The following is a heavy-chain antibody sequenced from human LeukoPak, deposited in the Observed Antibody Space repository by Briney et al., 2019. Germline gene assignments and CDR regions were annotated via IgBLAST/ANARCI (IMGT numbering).Heavy chain of an antibody. J-gene: IGHJ4*02. CDR1: GFTFSRFG. V-gene: IGHV3-23*01. CDR3: AKDTSGDGTFSDY. CDR2: ISSSGGTT. D-gene: IGHD5-12*01. Sequence: GGSLRLSCAVSGFTFSRFGMSWVRQAPGKGLEWVSTISSSGGTTNYADSVKGRFTISRDNSKNTLYLQMNSLRAEDTALYYCAKDTSGDGTFSDYWGQGTLVTVSS.